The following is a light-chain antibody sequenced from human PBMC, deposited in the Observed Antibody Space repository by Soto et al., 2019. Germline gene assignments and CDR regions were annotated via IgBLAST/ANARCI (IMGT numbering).Light chain of an antibody. CDR2: DVS. CDR3: TSYTSSVTYV. J-gene: IGLJ1*01. V-gene: IGLV2-14*03. CDR1: SSDVGGYNY. Sequence: QSVLTQPASVSGSPGQSITISCTGTSSDVGGYNYVSWYQQHPGKVPKLIIYDVSNRPSGISNRFSGSKSGNTASLTIFGLQAEDEADYYCTSYTSSVTYVFGSGTKLTVL.